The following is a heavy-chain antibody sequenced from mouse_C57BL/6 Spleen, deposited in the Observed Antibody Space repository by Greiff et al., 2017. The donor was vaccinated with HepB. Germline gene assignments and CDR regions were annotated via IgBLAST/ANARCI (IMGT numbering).Heavy chain of an antibody. J-gene: IGHJ2*01. V-gene: IGHV14-1*01. CDR2: IDPEDGDT. CDR3: TTYGTTVVARDY. CDR1: GFNIKDYY. Sequence: DVKLVESGAELVRPGASVKLSCTASGFNIKDYYMHWVKQRPEQGLEWIGRIDPEDGDTEYAPKFQGKATMTADTSSNTAYLQLSSLTSEDTAVYYCTTYGTTVVARDYWGQGTTLTVSS. D-gene: IGHD1-1*01.